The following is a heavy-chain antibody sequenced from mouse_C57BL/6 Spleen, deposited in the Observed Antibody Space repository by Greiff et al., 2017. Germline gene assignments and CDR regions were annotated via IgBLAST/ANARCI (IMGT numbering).Heavy chain of an antibody. V-gene: IGHV1-52*01. J-gene: IGHJ2*01. CDR1: GYTFTSYW. D-gene: IGHD2-3*01. CDR3: ARGHGYYKDHYFDY. Sequence: QVQLKQPGAELVRPGSSVKLSCKASGYTFTSYWMHWVKQRPIQGLEWIGNIDPSDSETHYNQKFKDKATLTVDKSASTAYMQLSSLTAEDAAVYYCARGHGYYKDHYFDYWGQGTTRTVSS. CDR2: IDPSDSET.